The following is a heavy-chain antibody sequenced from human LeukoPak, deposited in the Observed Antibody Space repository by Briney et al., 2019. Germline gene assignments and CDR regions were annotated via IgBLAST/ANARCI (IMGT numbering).Heavy chain of an antibody. CDR2: IHYSGST. J-gene: IGHJ4*02. V-gene: IGHV4-30-4*01. Sequence: NTSQTLSLTCTVPGGSISTGDYYWSWIRQPPGKGLEWIGYIHYSGSTFYNPSLKSRVTISIDTSKNHFSLKLSSVTAADTAVYYCARYYYDSSGSFDYWGQGTLVTVSS. CDR1: GGSISTGDYY. D-gene: IGHD3-22*01. CDR3: ARYYYDSSGSFDY.